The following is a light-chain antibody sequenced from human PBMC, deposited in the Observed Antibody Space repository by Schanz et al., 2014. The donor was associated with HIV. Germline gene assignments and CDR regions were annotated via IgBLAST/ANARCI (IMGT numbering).Light chain of an antibody. V-gene: IGKV3-20*01. J-gene: IGKJ1*01. Sequence: EIVLTQSPGTLSLSPGDRATLSCRASQSVSGYLAWYQQTPGQAPRLLIYGASTRAAGTPDRFSGSGSGSAFTLIISRLEPADIAVYYCQQYGGSPTFGQGTKVEIK. CDR1: QSVSGY. CDR2: GAS. CDR3: QQYGGSPT.